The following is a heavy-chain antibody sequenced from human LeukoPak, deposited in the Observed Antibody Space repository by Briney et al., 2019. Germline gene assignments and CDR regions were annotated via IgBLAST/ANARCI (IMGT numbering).Heavy chain of an antibody. CDR3: ARQEFGHYDFWSGYLYFDY. Sequence: SETLSLTCTVSGGSISSSSYYWGWIRQPPGKGLEWIGSIYYSGSTYYNPSLKSRVTISVDMSKNQFSLKLSSVTAADTAVYYCARQEFGHYDFWSGYLYFDYWGQGTLVTVSS. CDR1: GGSISSSSYY. J-gene: IGHJ4*02. V-gene: IGHV4-39*01. CDR2: IYYSGST. D-gene: IGHD3-3*01.